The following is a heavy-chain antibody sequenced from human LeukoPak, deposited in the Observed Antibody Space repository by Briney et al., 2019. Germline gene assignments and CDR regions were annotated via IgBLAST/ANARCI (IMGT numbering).Heavy chain of an antibody. Sequence: GGSLRLSCVASGFTFSRYGIHWVRQPPGKGLEWVAVIRYDGSAYSYADSVKGRFTISRDNSKNTLYLQMSSPRAEDTAVYFCARDVWFGDYRWFDPWGQETVVIASS. D-gene: IGHD3-10*01. J-gene: IGHJ5*02. CDR1: GFTFSRYG. CDR3: ARDVWFGDYRWFDP. V-gene: IGHV3-33*01. CDR2: IRYDGSAY.